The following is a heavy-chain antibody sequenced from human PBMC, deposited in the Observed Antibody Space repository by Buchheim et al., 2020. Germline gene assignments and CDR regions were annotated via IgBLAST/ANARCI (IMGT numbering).Heavy chain of an antibody. CDR3: ARDQGSGYDSAYYYYGMDV. D-gene: IGHD5-12*01. Sequence: EVLLLESGGGLVQPGGSLRLSCAASGFTFTTNVMTWVRQAPGKGLEWVSAISGSGDATYYTDSVKGRFTISSDNSRNTLYLQMNSLRAEDTAVYYCARDQGSGYDSAYYYYGMDVWGQGTT. J-gene: IGHJ6*02. CDR2: ISGSGDAT. V-gene: IGHV3-23*01. CDR1: GFTFTTNV.